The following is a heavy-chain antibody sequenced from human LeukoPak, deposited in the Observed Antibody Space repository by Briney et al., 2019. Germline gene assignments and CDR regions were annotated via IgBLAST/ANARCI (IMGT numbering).Heavy chain of an antibody. D-gene: IGHD5-18*01. CDR3: ARGYSYGYLPGY. J-gene: IGHJ4*02. V-gene: IGHV4-4*09. CDR2: IYTSGST. Sequence: SETLSLTCTVSGGSISSHYWSWIRQPPGKGLEWIGYIYTSGSTNYNPSLKSRVTISVDTSKNQFSLKLSSVTAADTAVYYCARGYSYGYLPGYWGQGTLVTVSS. CDR1: GGSISSHY.